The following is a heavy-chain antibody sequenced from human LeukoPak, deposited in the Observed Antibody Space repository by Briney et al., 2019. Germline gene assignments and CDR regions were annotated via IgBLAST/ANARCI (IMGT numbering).Heavy chain of an antibody. Sequence: SETLSLNCTVSTDSITTYYWTWVRQPPGKGLEYIGYVYYTGSTNYNPSLKSRVTISLDTSKNQFSLKLTSVTAADTAVYYCARDPPGSGSYLDYWGQGTLVTVSS. V-gene: IGHV4-59*01. J-gene: IGHJ4*02. D-gene: IGHD3-10*01. CDR2: VYYTGST. CDR1: TDSITTYY. CDR3: ARDPPGSGSYLDY.